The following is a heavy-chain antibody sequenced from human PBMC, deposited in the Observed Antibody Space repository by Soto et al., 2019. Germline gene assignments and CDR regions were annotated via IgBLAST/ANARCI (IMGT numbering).Heavy chain of an antibody. CDR2: ISSSSYSSSSI. CDR3: ARDARGGDYYYYYMDV. J-gene: IGHJ6*03. D-gene: IGHD3-16*01. V-gene: IGHV3-21*01. Sequence: EVQLVESGGGLVKPGGSLRLSCAASGFTFSTYNMNWVRQAPGKGLAWVLSISSSSYSSSSIYYADSVKGRFTISRDNAKNYLELQMNTLRAEDTAVYYCARDARGGDYYYYYMDVWGKGTTVTVSS. CDR1: GFTFSTYN.